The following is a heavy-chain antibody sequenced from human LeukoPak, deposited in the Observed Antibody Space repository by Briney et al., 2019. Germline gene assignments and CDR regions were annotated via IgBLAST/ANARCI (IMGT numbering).Heavy chain of an antibody. CDR1: GFTFSSYA. CDR2: ISGSGGST. D-gene: IGHD3-10*01. J-gene: IGHJ6*03. V-gene: IGHV3-23*01. Sequence: GGSLRLSCAASGFTFSSYAMSWVRQAPGKGLEWVSAISGSGGSTYYADSVKGRFTISRDNAKKTLYLQMNSLRAEDTAVYYCARGGYYGSGSSNMDVWGKGTTVTVSS. CDR3: ARGGYYGSGSSNMDV.